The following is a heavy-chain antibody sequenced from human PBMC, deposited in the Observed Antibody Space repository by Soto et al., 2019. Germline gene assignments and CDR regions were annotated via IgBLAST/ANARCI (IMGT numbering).Heavy chain of an antibody. CDR1: GFTFSSYG. V-gene: IGHV3-30*18. J-gene: IGHJ4*02. CDR3: AKERGGYSYGYGPLDY. CDR2: ISYDGSNK. Sequence: QVQLVESGGGVVQPGRSLRLSCAASGFTFSSYGMHWVRQAPGKGLEWVAVISYDGSNKYYADSVKGRFTISRDNSKNVLYRQLNSLRAEYTAVEYCAKERGGYSYGYGPLDYWGQGTLVTVSS. D-gene: IGHD5-18*01.